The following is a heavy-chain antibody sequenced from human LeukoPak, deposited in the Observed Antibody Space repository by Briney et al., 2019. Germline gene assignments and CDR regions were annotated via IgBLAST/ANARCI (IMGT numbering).Heavy chain of an antibody. Sequence: SETLSLTCAVYGGSFRVYYWSWIRDPPGKRLGWIGEINHSGSTNYNPSLKSRVTISVDTSKNQFSLKLSSVTAADTAVYYCARGVNSSWRFDYWGQGTLVTVSS. D-gene: IGHD6-13*01. J-gene: IGHJ4*02. V-gene: IGHV4-34*01. CDR2: INHSGST. CDR1: GGSFRVYY. CDR3: ARGVNSSWRFDY.